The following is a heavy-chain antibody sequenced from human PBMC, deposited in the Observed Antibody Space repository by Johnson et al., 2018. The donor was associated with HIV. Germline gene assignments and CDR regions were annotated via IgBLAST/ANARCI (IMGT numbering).Heavy chain of an antibody. CDR2: ISYDGGKK. CDR3: ARAPGAVPNPGTGSNDAFDI. V-gene: IGHV3-30*03. J-gene: IGHJ3*02. D-gene: IGHD1-1*01. CDR1: GFTFSNYD. Sequence: QVQLVESGGGVVQPGRSLRLSCAASGFTFSNYDMDWVRQAPGTGLEWVVGISYDGGKKYSRDSVTGRFTISSDNSKNTLYLQMNSLRAEDTAVYYCARAPGAVPNPGTGSNDAFDIWGQGTMVTVSS.